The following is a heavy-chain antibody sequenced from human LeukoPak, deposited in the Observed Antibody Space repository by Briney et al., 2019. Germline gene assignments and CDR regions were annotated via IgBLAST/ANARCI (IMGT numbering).Heavy chain of an antibody. CDR1: GFTFSSYG. D-gene: IGHD3-10*01. V-gene: IGHV3-30*02. J-gene: IGHJ6*03. CDR3: AKDQYYGSGFLDYYMDV. CDR2: IWYGGSNK. Sequence: PGGSLRLSCAASGFTFSSYGMHWVRQAPGKGLEWVAVIWYGGSNKYYADSVKGRFTISRDNSKNTLYLQMNSLRAEDTAVYYCAKDQYYGSGFLDYYMDVWGKGTTVTVSS.